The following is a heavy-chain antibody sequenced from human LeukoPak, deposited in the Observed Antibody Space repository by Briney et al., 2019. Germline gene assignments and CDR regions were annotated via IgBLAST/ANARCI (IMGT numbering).Heavy chain of an antibody. CDR3: VYHYYGSGSYYNGSYGMDV. J-gene: IGHJ6*02. CDR1: GGTFSSYA. CDR2: IIPILGIA. D-gene: IGHD3-10*01. Sequence: EASVKVSCKASGGTFSSYAISWVRQAPGQGLEWMGRIIPILGIANYAQKFQGRVTITADKSTSTAYMELSSLRSEDTAVYYPVYHYYGSGSYYNGSYGMDVWGQGTTVTVSS. V-gene: IGHV1-69*04.